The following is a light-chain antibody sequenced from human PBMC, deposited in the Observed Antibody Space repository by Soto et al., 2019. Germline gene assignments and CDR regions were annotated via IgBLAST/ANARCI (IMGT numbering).Light chain of an antibody. CDR2: YIY. CDR1: QSAGNF. Sequence: EIVMTQSPATLPVSPGETASLSCRASQSAGNFLAWYQQKPGQAPRLLIYYIYTRATGIQARFSGSGSGTEFTLTIKSLQSEDSAVYYCKQHNQWPITFGQGTRLEIK. CDR3: KQHNQWPIT. J-gene: IGKJ5*01. V-gene: IGKV3D-15*01.